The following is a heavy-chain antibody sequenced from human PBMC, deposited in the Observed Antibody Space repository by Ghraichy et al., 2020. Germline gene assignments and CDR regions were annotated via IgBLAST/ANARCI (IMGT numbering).Heavy chain of an antibody. CDR3: ARDLSGRFDP. V-gene: IGHV3-30*03. Sequence: SLNISCAASGFTFSYYGMHWVRQAPGKGLEWVAIIPSDGNNKFYADSMKGRFTISRDNSKNTVYLQMNSLRPEDTAIYYCARDLSGRFDPWGQGTLVTVSS. J-gene: IGHJ5*02. CDR1: GFTFSYYG. CDR2: IPSDGNNK. D-gene: IGHD3-10*01.